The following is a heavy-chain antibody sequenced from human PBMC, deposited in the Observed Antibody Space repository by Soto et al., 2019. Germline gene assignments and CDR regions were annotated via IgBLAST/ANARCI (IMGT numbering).Heavy chain of an antibody. J-gene: IGHJ6*02. CDR3: ATLIQRWPGNSDYGLDF. CDR1: GGTFSSYG. D-gene: IGHD5-18*01. V-gene: IGHV1-69*01. Sequence: QVLLVQSGAEVQQPGSSVRVSCKNSGGTFSSYGITWVRQAPGQGLEWMGGIIPMFRTPNYAQKFQGRVKITADDSAGTAYMEVSSLRSEDTAVYDGATLIQRWPGNSDYGLDFWGQGTTVTVSS. CDR2: IIPMFRTP.